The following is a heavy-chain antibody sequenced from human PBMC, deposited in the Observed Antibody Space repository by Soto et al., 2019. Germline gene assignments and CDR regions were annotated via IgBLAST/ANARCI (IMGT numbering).Heavy chain of an antibody. J-gene: IGHJ4*02. D-gene: IGHD6-13*01. CDR3: ARGGSSSDY. CDR2: IIPSTGST. CDR1: GGTFSTYA. Sequence: QVQLVQSGAEVKKPGSSVKVSCKAFGGTFSTYAVSWVRQAPGHGLEWVGGIIPSTGSTNHAQKFQGRVTITADESTRTVYMELTSLRPDDTAVYYCARGGSSSDYWGQGTLVTVSS. V-gene: IGHV1-69*12.